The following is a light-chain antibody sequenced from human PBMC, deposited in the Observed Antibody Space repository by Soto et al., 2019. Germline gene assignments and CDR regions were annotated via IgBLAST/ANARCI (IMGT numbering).Light chain of an antibody. CDR3: QQISSFPPT. V-gene: IGKV1-12*01. Sequence: DIQMTQSPSSVSASVGDRVTITCRASRNIKTSLAWYQQRPGKGPELLIYDASTLQSGVPSRISGSGSGTEFTLTFSRLQPEDFATFYCQQISSFPPTFGGGTKVAI. CDR1: RNIKTS. J-gene: IGKJ4*01. CDR2: DAS.